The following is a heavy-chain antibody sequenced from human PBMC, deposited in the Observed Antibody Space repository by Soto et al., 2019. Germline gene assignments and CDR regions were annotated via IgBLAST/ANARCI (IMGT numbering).Heavy chain of an antibody. CDR1: GGSISSGGYY. D-gene: IGHD6-6*01. V-gene: IGHV4-31*02. CDR2: IYYSGST. J-gene: IGHJ6*02. CDR3: AREDDSSSSVYYGMDV. Sequence: LCGGSISSGGYYWSWIRQHPGKGLEWIGYIYYSGSTYYNPSLKSRVTISVDTSKNQFSLKLSSVTAADTAVYYCAREDDSSSSVYYGMDVWGQGTTVTVSS.